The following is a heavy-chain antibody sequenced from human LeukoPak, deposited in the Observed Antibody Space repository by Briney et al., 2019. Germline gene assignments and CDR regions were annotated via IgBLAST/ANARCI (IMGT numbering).Heavy chain of an antibody. V-gene: IGHV4-39*07. Sequence: PSETLSLTCTVSGGSISSSSYYWGWIRQPPGKGLDWIGSIYYSGSTYYNPSLKSRVTISVDTSKNQFSLKLSSVTAADTAVYYCARAKVRGVLSVSYYYYMDVWGKGTTVTISS. CDR1: GGSISSSSYY. CDR3: ARAKVRGVLSVSYYYYMDV. CDR2: IYYSGST. J-gene: IGHJ6*03. D-gene: IGHD3-10*01.